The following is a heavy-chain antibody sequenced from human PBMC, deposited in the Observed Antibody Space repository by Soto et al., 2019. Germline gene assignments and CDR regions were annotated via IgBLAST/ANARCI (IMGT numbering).Heavy chain of an antibody. CDR3: ACCRAGGRALLYDP. CDR1: GGSISSGDYY. D-gene: IGHD2-15*01. J-gene: IGHJ5*02. V-gene: IGHV4-30-4*01. CDR2: IYYSGST. Sequence: TLSLTCTVSGGSISSGDYYWSWIRQPPGKGLEWIGYIYYSGSTYYNPSLESRVTISVDTSKNQFSLKLSSVTAADTAVYYCACCRAGGRALLYDPSGQRNLVTVSS.